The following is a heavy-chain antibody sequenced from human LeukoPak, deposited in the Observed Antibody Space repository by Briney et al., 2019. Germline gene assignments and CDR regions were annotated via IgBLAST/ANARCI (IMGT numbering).Heavy chain of an antibody. D-gene: IGHD7-27*01. CDR3: VSRAGSPWGPFDD. J-gene: IGHJ4*02. V-gene: IGHV3-23*01. CDR2: ISRGGVIT. CDR1: GFTFSDYA. Sequence: GGSLRLSCAASGFTFSDYAINWVRQAPGKGLEWVSSISRGGVITYYADSVKGRLTISRDNSNNTLYLHMNSLRAEYTAVYYCVSRAGSPWGPFDDWGQGTLVTVSS.